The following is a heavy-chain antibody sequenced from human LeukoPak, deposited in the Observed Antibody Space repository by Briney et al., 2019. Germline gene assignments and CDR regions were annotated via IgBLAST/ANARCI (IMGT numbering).Heavy chain of an antibody. CDR1: GGSFSGYY. J-gene: IGHJ4*02. D-gene: IGHD2-8*01. CDR3: ARGTFVLMVYAIEFDY. V-gene: IGHV4-34*01. Sequence: SETLSLTCAVYGGSFSGYYWSWIRQPPGKGLEWIGEINHSGSTNYNPSLKSRVTISVDTSMNQFSLKLSSVTAADTAVYYCARGTFVLMVYAIEFDYWGQGTLVTVSS. CDR2: INHSGST.